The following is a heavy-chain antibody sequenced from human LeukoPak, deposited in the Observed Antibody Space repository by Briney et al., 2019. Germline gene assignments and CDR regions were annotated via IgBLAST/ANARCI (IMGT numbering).Heavy chain of an antibody. CDR3: ARGSSPPYGSGSYGY. J-gene: IGHJ4*02. D-gene: IGHD3-10*01. V-gene: IGHV4-39*07. CDR2: IYYSGST. CDR1: GGSISSSSYY. Sequence: PSETLSLTCTVSGGSISSSSYYWGWIRQPPGKGLEWIGSIYYSGSTYYNPSLKSRVTISVDTSKNQFSLKLSSVTAADTAVYYCARGSSPPYGSGSYGYWGQGTLVTVSS.